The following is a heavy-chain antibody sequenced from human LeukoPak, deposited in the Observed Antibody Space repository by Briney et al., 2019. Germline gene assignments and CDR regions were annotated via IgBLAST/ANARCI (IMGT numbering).Heavy chain of an antibody. V-gene: IGHV4-39*01. CDR3: ARLILTPRDLGEGEYQLPSFDY. CDR2: IYCSGST. CDR1: GGSISSSSYY. J-gene: IGHJ4*02. Sequence: SETLSLTCTVSGGSISSSSYYWGWIRQAPGKGLEWIGSIYCSGSTYYNPSLKSRVTISVDTSKNQFSLKLSSVTAADTAVYYCARLILTPRDLGEGEYQLPSFDYWGQGTLVTVSS. D-gene: IGHD2-2*01.